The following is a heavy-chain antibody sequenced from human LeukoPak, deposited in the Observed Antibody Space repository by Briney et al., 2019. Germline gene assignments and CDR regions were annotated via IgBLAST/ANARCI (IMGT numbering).Heavy chain of an antibody. J-gene: IGHJ4*02. CDR3: ARGRVGDRGEIDY. CDR2: MNPNSGNT. D-gene: IGHD3-10*01. Sequence: ASVKVSCKASGYTFTSHDINWVRQATGQGLEWMGCMNPNSGNTGYAQKFQGRDTMTNNTSISTAYMELSSLRSEDTAVYYCARGRVGDRGEIDYWGQGTLVTVSS. CDR1: GYTFTSHD. V-gene: IGHV1-8*01.